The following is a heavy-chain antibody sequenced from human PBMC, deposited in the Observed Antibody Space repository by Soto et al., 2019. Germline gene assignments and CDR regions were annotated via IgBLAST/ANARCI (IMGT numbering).Heavy chain of an antibody. J-gene: IGHJ4*02. CDR1: GFTFSSYA. V-gene: IGHV3-30-3*01. CDR2: ISYDGSNK. CDR3: AREAYYYDSSGSLTRPLDY. D-gene: IGHD3-22*01. Sequence: GGSLRLSCAASGFTFSSYAMHWVRQAPGKGLEWVAVISYDGSNKYYADSVKGRFTISRDNSKNTLYLQMNSLRAEDTAVYYCAREAYYYDSSGSLTRPLDYWGQGTLVTVSS.